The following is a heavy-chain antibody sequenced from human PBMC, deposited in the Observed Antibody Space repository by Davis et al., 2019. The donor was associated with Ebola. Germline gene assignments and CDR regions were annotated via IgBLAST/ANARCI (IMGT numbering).Heavy chain of an antibody. V-gene: IGHV3-11*04. J-gene: IGHJ5*02. D-gene: IGHD2-15*01. CDR2: ISSSGSTI. CDR1: GFTFSDYY. CDR3: ARDRLPTWWVAAREFWFDP. Sequence: GESLKISCAASGFTFSDYYMSWIRQAPGKGLEWVSYISSSGSTIYYADSVKGRFTISRDNAKNSLYLQMNSLRAEDTAVYYCARDRLPTWWVAAREFWFDPWGQGTLVTVSS.